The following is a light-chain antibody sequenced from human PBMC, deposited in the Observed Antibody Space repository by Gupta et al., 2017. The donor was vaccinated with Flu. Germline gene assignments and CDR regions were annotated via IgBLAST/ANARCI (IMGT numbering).Light chain of an antibody. V-gene: IGLV2-14*01. CDR3: SSYTSTTTFYV. CDR2: DVS. J-gene: IGLJ1*01. Sequence: QSALTQPASVSGSPGHSITISCPGTSSDVSNSDYVSWYQQDPGKAPKLLIYDVSNRPSGVSSRFSGSKSGNTASLTISGLQAEDETDYYCSSYTSTTTFYVFGTGTKVTVL. CDR1: SSDVSNSDY.